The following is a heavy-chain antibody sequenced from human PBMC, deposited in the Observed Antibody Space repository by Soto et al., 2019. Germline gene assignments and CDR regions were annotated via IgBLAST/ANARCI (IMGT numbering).Heavy chain of an antibody. CDR2: ISSRSNTI. CDR1: GFTFSSSS. V-gene: IGHV3-48*02. CDR3: ARDLRTP. Sequence: GGSLRLSCTASGFTFSSSSMNWVRQAPGKGLEWISYISSRSNTIYYADSVKGRFTISRDNAKNSLYLQMNSLRDEDTAVYYSARDLRTPWGQGTLVTVSS. J-gene: IGHJ5*02.